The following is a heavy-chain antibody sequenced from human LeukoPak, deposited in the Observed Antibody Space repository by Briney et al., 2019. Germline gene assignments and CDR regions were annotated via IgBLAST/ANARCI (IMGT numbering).Heavy chain of an antibody. CDR1: GGSISSSNW. CDR3: ARVETKSYYGSGRGRYYFDY. V-gene: IGHV4-4*02. D-gene: IGHD3-10*01. J-gene: IGHJ4*02. CDR2: IYHSGST. Sequence: SETLSLTCAVSGGSISSSNWWSWVRQPPGKGLEWIGEIYHSGSTNYTPSLKSRVTISVDTSKNQFSLKLSSVTAADTAVYYCARVETKSYYGSGRGRYYFDYWGQGTLVTVSS.